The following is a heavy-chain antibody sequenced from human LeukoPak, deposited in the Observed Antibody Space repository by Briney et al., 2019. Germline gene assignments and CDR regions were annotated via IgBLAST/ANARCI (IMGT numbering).Heavy chain of an antibody. CDR2: INPNSGGT. CDR1: GYTFTGYY. V-gene: IGHV1-2*02. D-gene: IGHD3-22*01. J-gene: IGHJ4*02. Sequence: GASVKVSCKASGYTFTGYYMHWVRQAPGQGLEWMGWINPNSGGTNYAQKFQGRVTMTRDTSISTAYMELSRLRSDDTGVYYCARDVDYDSSGYYPFGYWGQGTLVTVSS. CDR3: ARDVDYDSSGYYPFGY.